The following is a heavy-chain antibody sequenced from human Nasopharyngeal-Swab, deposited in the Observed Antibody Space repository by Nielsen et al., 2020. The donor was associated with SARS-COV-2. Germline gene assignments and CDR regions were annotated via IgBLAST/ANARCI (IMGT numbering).Heavy chain of an antibody. Sequence: GGSLRLSCAASGFTFSSYWMSWVRQAPGKGLEWVANIKQDGSEKYYVDSVKGRFTISRDNAKNSLYLQMNSLRAEDTAVYYCAKVPLYYYDSSGPRDYWGQGTLVPSPQ. V-gene: IGHV3-7*01. CDR2: IKQDGSEK. J-gene: IGHJ4*02. D-gene: IGHD3-22*01. CDR1: GFTFSSYW. CDR3: AKVPLYYYDSSGPRDY.